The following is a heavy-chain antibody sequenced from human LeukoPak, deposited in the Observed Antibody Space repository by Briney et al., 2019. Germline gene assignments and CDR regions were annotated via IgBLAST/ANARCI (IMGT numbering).Heavy chain of an antibody. CDR3: ARDGDQYNWNAAHAFDI. V-gene: IGHV4-30-2*01. CDR2: IYHSGST. J-gene: IGHJ3*02. D-gene: IGHD1-1*01. Sequence: PSETLSLTCTVSGGSISSGGYYWSWIRQPPGKGLEWIGYIYHSGSTYYNPSLKSRVTISVDRSKNQFSLKLSSVTAADTAVYYCARDGDQYNWNAAHAFDIWGQGTMVTVSS. CDR1: GGSISSGGYY.